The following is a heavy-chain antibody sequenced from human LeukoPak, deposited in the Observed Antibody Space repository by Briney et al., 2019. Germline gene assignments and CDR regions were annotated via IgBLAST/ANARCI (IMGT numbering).Heavy chain of an antibody. D-gene: IGHD1-26*01. CDR1: GFTFSSYS. CDR3: ARGGSVSYYFDY. J-gene: IGHJ4*02. CDR2: ISSSSSYI. Sequence: GGSLRLSCASSGFTFSSYSMNWVRQAPGKGLEWVSSISSSSSYIYYADSVKGRFTISRDNAKNSLYLQMNSLRAEDTAVYYCARGGSVSYYFDYWGQGTLVTVSS. V-gene: IGHV3-21*01.